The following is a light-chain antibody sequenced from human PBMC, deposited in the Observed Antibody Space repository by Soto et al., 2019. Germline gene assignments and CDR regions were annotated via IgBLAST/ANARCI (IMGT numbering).Light chain of an antibody. CDR3: QQRSVWPIT. Sequence: DMQMTQSPSTLSASVGDRVTITCRASQTISSWLAWYQQKPGKAPKLLIYKASTLKSGVPSRFSGSGSGTDFTLTISGLEPEDFAVYYCQQRSVWPITFGQGTRLEIK. J-gene: IGKJ5*01. V-gene: IGKV1-5*03. CDR2: KAS. CDR1: QTISSW.